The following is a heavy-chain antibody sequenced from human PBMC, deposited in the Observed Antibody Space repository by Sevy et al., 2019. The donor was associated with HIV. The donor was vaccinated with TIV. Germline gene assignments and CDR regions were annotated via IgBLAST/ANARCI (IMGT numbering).Heavy chain of an antibody. Sequence: SETLSLTCTVSGGSISSSSYYWGWIRQPPGKGLEWIGSIYYSGSTYYNPSIKSRVTISVDTSKNQFSLKLSSVTAADTAVYYCARQGCTGGVCPADYWGQGTLVTVSS. J-gene: IGHJ4*02. V-gene: IGHV4-39*01. CDR3: ARQGCTGGVCPADY. D-gene: IGHD2-8*02. CDR2: IYYSGST. CDR1: GGSISSSSYY.